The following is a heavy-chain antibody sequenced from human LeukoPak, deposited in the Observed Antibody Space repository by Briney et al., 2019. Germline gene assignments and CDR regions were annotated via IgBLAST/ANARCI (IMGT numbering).Heavy chain of an antibody. Sequence: GDSLKISCKGSGYSFTSYWGGWVRQIPGKGLEWMGIIYPGDSDTRYSPSFQGQVTISADKSISTAYLQWSSLKASDTAMYDCARHSQGYVDIVATIAYYYYMDVWGKGTTVTVSS. CDR3: ARHSQGYVDIVATIAYYYYMDV. D-gene: IGHD5-12*01. J-gene: IGHJ6*03. V-gene: IGHV5-51*01. CDR1: GYSFTSYW. CDR2: IYPGDSDT.